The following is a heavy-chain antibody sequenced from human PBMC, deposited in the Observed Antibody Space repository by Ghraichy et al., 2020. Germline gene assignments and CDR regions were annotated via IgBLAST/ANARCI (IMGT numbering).Heavy chain of an antibody. J-gene: IGHJ3*02. Sequence: GESLNISCAASGFTFSSYAMSWVRQAPGKGLEWVSAISGSGGSTYYADSVKGRFTISRDNSKNTLYLQMNSLRAEDTAVYYCAKDQKSTGRDAFDIWGQGTMVTVSS. CDR1: GFTFSSYA. V-gene: IGHV3-23*01. CDR3: AKDQKSTGRDAFDI. D-gene: IGHD4-17*01. CDR2: ISGSGGST.